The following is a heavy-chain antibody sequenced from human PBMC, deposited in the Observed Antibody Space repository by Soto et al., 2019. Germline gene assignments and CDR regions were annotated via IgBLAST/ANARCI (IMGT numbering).Heavy chain of an antibody. CDR3: ASFFGNGRDAFDI. V-gene: IGHV4-4*07. D-gene: IGHD1-1*01. CDR2: IYTSGST. J-gene: IGHJ3*02. Sequence: SETLSLTCTVSGGSISSHYWCWIRQPAGKGLEWIGRIYTSGSTNFNPSLRSRVTMSVDTSKNQVSLRLTSVTAADTAVYYCASFFGNGRDAFDIWGQGTMVTVSS. CDR1: GGSISSHY.